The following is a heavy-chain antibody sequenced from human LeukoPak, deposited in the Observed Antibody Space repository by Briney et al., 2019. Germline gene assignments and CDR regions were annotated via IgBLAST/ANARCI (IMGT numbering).Heavy chain of an antibody. V-gene: IGHV4-39*01. D-gene: IGHD6-13*01. Sequence: SQTLSLTCTVSGGSISSGGYYWSWIRQPPGKGLEWIGSIYYSGSTYYNPSLKSRVTISVDTSKNQFSLKLSSVTAADTAVYYCARQRSYRIAAAGATANWFDPWGQGTLVTVSS. CDR2: IYYSGST. J-gene: IGHJ5*02. CDR3: ARQRSYRIAAAGATANWFDP. CDR1: GGSISSGGYY.